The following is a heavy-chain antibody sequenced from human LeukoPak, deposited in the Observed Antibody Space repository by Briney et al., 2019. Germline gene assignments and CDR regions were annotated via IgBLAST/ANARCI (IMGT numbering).Heavy chain of an antibody. Sequence: SETLSLTCAVYGGSFSGYYWSWIRQPPGKGLEWIGEINHSGSTNYNPSLKSRVTISVDTSKNQFSLKLSSVTAADTAVYYCARGVGVAARHFDYWGQGTLVTASS. D-gene: IGHD6-6*01. CDR3: ARGVGVAARHFDY. V-gene: IGHV4-34*01. CDR2: INHSGST. CDR1: GGSFSGYY. J-gene: IGHJ4*02.